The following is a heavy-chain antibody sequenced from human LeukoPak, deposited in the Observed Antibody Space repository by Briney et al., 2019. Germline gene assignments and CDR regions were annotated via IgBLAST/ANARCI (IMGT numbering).Heavy chain of an antibody. D-gene: IGHD2-2*01. J-gene: IGHJ4*02. Sequence: PSETLSLTCAVSGYSISSGYYWGWIRQPPGKGLEWIGSIYHSGSTYYNPSLKSRVTISVHTSKNQSSLKLSSVTAADTAVYYCARLHIVVVPAAIDYWGRGTLVTVSS. CDR1: GYSISSGYY. V-gene: IGHV4-38-2*01. CDR2: IYHSGST. CDR3: ARLHIVVVPAAIDY.